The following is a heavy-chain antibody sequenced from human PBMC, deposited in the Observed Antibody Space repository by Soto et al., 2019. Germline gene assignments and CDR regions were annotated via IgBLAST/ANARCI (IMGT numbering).Heavy chain of an antibody. CDR2: IKQDGSEK. CDR3: ARSTEITIFGVVISPTDAFDI. J-gene: IGHJ3*02. Sequence: GGSLRLSCAASGFTCSSYWMSWVRQAPGKGLEWVANIKQDGSEKYYVDSVKGRFTISRDNAKNSLYLQMNSLRAEDTAVYYCARSTEITIFGVVISPTDAFDIWGQGTMVTVS. D-gene: IGHD3-3*01. V-gene: IGHV3-7*01. CDR1: GFTCSSYW.